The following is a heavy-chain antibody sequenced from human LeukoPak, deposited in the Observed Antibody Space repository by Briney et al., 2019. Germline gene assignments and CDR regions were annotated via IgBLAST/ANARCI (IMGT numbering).Heavy chain of an antibody. CDR2: INEDGSQR. D-gene: IGHD6-6*01. V-gene: IGHV3-7*01. CDR1: GFSFSNSW. Sequence: GGSLRLSCAASGFSFSNSWMTWVRQAPGKGLEWVAHINEDGSQRYFVDSVKGRFTFSRDNGRNSLYLQMNSLRAEDTAVYYCAREWQLGYFDLWGRGTLVTVSS. CDR3: AREWQLGYFDL. J-gene: IGHJ2*01.